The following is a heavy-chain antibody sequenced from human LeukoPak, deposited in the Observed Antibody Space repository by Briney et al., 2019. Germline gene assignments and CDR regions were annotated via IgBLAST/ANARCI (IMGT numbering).Heavy chain of an antibody. J-gene: IGHJ4*02. CDR2: MYYTGAT. V-gene: IGHV4-61*01. D-gene: IGHD6-19*01. CDR1: GGSISSNTYH. Sequence: SETLSLTCTVSGGSISSNTYHWSWIRQPPGKGLEWIGYMYYTGATSHNPSLKSRVTISLDTSKNQFSLKLHSVTAADTAVYYCARFRGSGWYYFDSWGQGTLVTDSS. CDR3: ARFRGSGWYYFDS.